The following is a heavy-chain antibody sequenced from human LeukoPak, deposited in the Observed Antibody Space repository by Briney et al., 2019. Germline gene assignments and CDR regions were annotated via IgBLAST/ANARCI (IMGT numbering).Heavy chain of an antibody. Sequence: SQTLSLTCAISGDSVSTNTAAWSWIRQSPSRGLEWLGRTYYRSKWYSDYAVSVRGRITIDPDTSKNQFSLQLTSVTPKDTAVYYCVRYTGWFYFDYWGQGTLVTVSS. V-gene: IGHV6-1*01. CDR2: TYYRSKWYS. D-gene: IGHD6-19*01. CDR1: GDSVSTNTAA. J-gene: IGHJ4*02. CDR3: VRYTGWFYFDY.